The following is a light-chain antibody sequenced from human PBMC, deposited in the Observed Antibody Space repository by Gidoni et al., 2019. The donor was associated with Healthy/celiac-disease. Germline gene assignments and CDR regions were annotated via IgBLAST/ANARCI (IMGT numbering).Light chain of an antibody. CDR2: DAS. J-gene: IGKJ2*01. V-gene: IGKV1-33*01. CDR1: QDISNY. CDR3: QQYDT. Sequence: DIQMTRSPSSLSASVGDRVTITCQASQDISNYLNLYQQKPGKAPKLLIYDASNLETGVQSRFSGSGSGTDFPFTISSLQPEDIATYYCQQYDTFGQGTKLEIK.